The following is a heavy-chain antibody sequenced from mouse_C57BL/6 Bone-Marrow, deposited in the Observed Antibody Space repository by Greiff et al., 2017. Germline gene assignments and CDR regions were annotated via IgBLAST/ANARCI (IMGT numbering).Heavy chain of an antibody. J-gene: IGHJ1*03. D-gene: IGHD2-2*01. CDR1: GFTFSSYA. CDR2: ISDGGSYT. Sequence: EVQVVESGGGLVKPGGSLKLSCAASGFTFSSYAMSWVRQTPEKRLEWVATISDGGSYTYYPDNVKGRFTISRDNAKNNLYLQMSHLKSEDTAMYYCARDNYGYDEGYWYFDVWGTGTTVTGSS. V-gene: IGHV5-4*01. CDR3: ARDNYGYDEGYWYFDV.